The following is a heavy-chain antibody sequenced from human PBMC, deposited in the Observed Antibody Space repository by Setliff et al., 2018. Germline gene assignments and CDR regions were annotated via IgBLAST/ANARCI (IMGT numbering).Heavy chain of an antibody. V-gene: IGHV4-34*01. CDR2: INHGGST. CDR1: GGSFSGYY. CDR3: ANLQPGYCGGGTCPLIDY. J-gene: IGHJ4*02. D-gene: IGHD2-15*01. Sequence: SETLSLTCAVYGGSFSGYYWSWIRQPPGKGLEWIGEINHGGSTNYNPSLKSRVTISVDTSKNQFSLKLSSVTAADAAVYYCANLQPGYCGGGTCPLIDYWGQGTLVTVSS.